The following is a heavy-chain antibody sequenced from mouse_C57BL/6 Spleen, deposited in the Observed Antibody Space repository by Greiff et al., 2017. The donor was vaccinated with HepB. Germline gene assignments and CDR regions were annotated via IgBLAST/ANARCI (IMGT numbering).Heavy chain of an antibody. CDR2: IYPGDGDT. CDR3: ARGGYYGNYGFAY. Sequence: QVQLQQSGPELVKPGASVKISCKASGYAFSSSWMNWVKQRPGKGLEWIGRIYPGDGDTNYNGKFKGKATLTADKSSSTAYMQLSSLTSEDSSVYFCARGGYYGNYGFAYWGQGTLVTVSA. J-gene: IGHJ3*01. D-gene: IGHD2-1*01. CDR1: GYAFSSSW. V-gene: IGHV1-82*01.